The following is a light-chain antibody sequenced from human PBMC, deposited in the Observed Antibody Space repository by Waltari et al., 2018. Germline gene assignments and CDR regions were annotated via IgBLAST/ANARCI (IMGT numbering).Light chain of an antibody. V-gene: IGLV3-19*01. CDR2: GKN. J-gene: IGLJ2*01. CDR1: SLRTYY. CDR3: NSRDSSGNHVL. Sequence: SSELTQDPAVSVALGQTVRLTCQGDSLRTYYASWYQQKPGQAPILVIYGKNNRPSGIPHRFSGSNSGNTATLTISGAQAEDEADYYCNSRDSSGNHVLFGGGTKLTVL.